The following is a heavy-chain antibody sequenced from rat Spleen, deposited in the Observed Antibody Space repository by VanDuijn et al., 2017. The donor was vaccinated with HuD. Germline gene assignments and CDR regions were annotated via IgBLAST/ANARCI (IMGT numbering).Heavy chain of an antibody. D-gene: IGHD1-2*01. Sequence: EVQLVESDGGLVQPGRSLNLSCAASGFTFSDYYMAWVRQAPTKGLEWVASVSYDGLATYYRDSVQGRFTISRDNTKSTLYLQMDSLRSEDTATYYCTRGLYYSSYISYWYFDFWGPGTMVTVSS. CDR2: VSYDGLAT. CDR1: GFTFSDYY. J-gene: IGHJ1*01. V-gene: IGHV5-7*01. CDR3: TRGLYYSSYISYWYFDF.